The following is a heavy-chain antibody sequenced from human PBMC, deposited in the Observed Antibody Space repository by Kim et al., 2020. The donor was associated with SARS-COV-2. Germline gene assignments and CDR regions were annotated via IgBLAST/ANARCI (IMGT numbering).Heavy chain of an antibody. CDR3: ASKKLVKDNRFDT. D-gene: IGHD1-1*01. Sequence: GGSLRLSCAASGFTFSNNGMSWVRQAPGKGLEWVSPISGTSGNTSKEDSVKGRFTISRDNSKKAMYLQMNSLSAKNTAAYYCASKKLVKDNRFDTCCQGT. CDR1: GFTFSNNG. J-gene: IGHJ5*02. CDR2: ISGTSGNT. V-gene: IGHV3-23*01.